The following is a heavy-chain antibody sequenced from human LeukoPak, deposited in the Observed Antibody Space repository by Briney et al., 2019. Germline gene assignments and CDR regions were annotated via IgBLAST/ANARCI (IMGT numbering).Heavy chain of an antibody. V-gene: IGHV3-73*01. CDR2: IRSKANSYAT. Sequence: GGSLRLSCAASGFTFSGSAMHWVRQASGKGLEWVGRIRSKANSYATAYAASVKGRFTISRDDSKNTAYLQMNSLKTEDTAVYYCTRHEGIAAAGTGNYYYYYMDVWGKGTTVTVSS. CDR3: TRHEGIAAAGTGNYYYYYMDV. CDR1: GFTFSGSA. D-gene: IGHD6-13*01. J-gene: IGHJ6*03.